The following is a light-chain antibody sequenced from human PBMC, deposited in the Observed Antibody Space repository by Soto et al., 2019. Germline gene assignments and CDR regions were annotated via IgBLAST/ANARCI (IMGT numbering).Light chain of an antibody. CDR3: SSYTTRSSVV. V-gene: IGLV2-14*01. CDR1: SSDVGGYNY. CDR2: EVS. Sequence: QSALTQPASVSGSPGQSITISCTGTSSDVGGYNYVSWYQQHPDKAPKLMIYEVSNRPSGVSNRFSGSKSGNTASLTISGLQAEDEADYYCSSYTTRSSVVFGGGTKLTVL. J-gene: IGLJ2*01.